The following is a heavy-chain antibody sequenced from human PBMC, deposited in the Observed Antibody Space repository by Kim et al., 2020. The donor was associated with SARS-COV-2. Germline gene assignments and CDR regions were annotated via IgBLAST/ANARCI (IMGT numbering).Heavy chain of an antibody. CDR3: AGGSGSSNWFDP. CDR2: IYYSGST. J-gene: IGHJ5*02. Sequence: SETLSLTCTVSGGSISSGGYYWSWIRQHPGKGLEWIGYIYYSGSTYYNPSLKSRVTISVDTSKNQFSLKLSSVTAADTAVYYCAGGSGSSNWFDPWGQGTLVTVSS. CDR1: GGSISSGGYY. V-gene: IGHV4-31*03. D-gene: IGHD3-10*01.